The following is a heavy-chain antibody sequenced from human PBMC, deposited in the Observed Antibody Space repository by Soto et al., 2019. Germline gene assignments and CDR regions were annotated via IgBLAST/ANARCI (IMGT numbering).Heavy chain of an antibody. CDR3: ARGSYYDFWSGYWPFDY. CDR1: GYTFTSYD. Sequence: ASVKVSCKASGYTFTSYDINWVRQATGQGLEWMGWMNPNSGNTGYAQKFQGRVTMTRNTSISTAYMELSSLRSEDTAVYYCARGSYYDFWSGYWPFDYWGQGTLVTVSS. D-gene: IGHD3-3*01. J-gene: IGHJ4*02. V-gene: IGHV1-8*01. CDR2: MNPNSGNT.